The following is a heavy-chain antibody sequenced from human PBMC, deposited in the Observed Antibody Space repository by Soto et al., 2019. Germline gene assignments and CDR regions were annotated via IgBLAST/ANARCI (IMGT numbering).Heavy chain of an antibody. CDR1: GGSISSYY. D-gene: IGHD4-17*01. J-gene: IGHJ4*02. CDR2: IYYSGST. Sequence: PSETLSLTCTVSGGSISSYYWSWIRQPPGKGLEWIGYIYYSGSTNYNPSLKSRVTISVDTSKNQFSLKLSSVTAADTAVYYCARGSVTTDYWGQGTLVTVS. CDR3: ARGSVTTDY. V-gene: IGHV4-59*01.